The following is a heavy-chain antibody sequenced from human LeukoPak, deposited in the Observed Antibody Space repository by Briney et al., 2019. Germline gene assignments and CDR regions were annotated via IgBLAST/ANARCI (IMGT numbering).Heavy chain of an antibody. CDR1: RFTFSNYW. Sequence: GGSLRLSCAVSRFTFSNYWMSWVRRAPGKGLEWVANINQDGSEKYYVDSVKGRFSISRDNAKNSLYLQMNSLRAEDTAVYYCARKLYYYDSGGSAGYAGWFDPWGQGTLVTVSS. V-gene: IGHV3-7*05. CDR3: ARKLYYYDSGGSAGYAGWFDP. D-gene: IGHD3-22*01. J-gene: IGHJ5*02. CDR2: INQDGSEK.